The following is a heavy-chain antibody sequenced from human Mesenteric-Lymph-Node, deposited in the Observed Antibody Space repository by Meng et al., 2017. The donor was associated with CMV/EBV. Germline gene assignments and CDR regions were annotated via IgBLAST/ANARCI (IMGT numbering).Heavy chain of an antibody. CDR3: VSGWLQDYFYF. CDR2: TYYSSKLYN. V-gene: IGHV6-1*01. J-gene: IGHJ4*02. Sequence: QTPSLTGAISGDNVSSNSTAWNWIRQSPSRGLEWLGRTYYSSKLYNDYALSVNGRIAINPDTSKNQFSLLLHSVTPEDTAVYFCVSGWLQDYFYFWGQGTLVTVSS. CDR1: GDNVSSNSTA. D-gene: IGHD6-19*01.